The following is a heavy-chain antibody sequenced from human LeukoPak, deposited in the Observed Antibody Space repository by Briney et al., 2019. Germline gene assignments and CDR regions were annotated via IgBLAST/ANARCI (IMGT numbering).Heavy chain of an antibody. CDR1: DFSIRSGYQ. J-gene: IGHJ4*02. D-gene: IGHD2-2*01. V-gene: IGHV4-38-2*02. CDR3: ARDPRWLTPDCTSISCYENYFDP. CDR2: IYHTGSA. Sequence: PSETLSLTCVVSDFSIRSGYQWAWIRQPPGKGLEWIGSIYHTGSAHYNPSLKSRVTISIDTSNNQFSLRLNSVTAADTAVYYCARDPRWLTPDCTSISCYENYFDPWGQGILVTVSS.